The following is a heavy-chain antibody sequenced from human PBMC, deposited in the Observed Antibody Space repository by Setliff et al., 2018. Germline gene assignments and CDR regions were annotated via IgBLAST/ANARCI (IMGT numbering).Heavy chain of an antibody. Sequence: SETLSLTCTVSGGSVSDSTYYWGWVRQPPGKGLEWIGSIYYSGSTYYNPSLRSRVTISVDTSKNQFSLNVNSVIAADTAVYYRARTGTYRYFDYWGQGTQVTSPQ. CDR3: ARTGTYRYFDY. D-gene: IGHD1-1*01. J-gene: IGHJ4*02. CDR1: GGSVSDSTYY. V-gene: IGHV4-39*01. CDR2: IYYSGST.